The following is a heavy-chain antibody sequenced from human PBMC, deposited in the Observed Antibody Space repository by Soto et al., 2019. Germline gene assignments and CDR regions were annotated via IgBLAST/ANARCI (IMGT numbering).Heavy chain of an antibody. D-gene: IGHD4-17*01. J-gene: IGHJ4*02. V-gene: IGHV4-61*01. CDR2: IYYSGST. CDR3: ARGGGDYVELDY. CDR1: GGSVGSGSYY. Sequence: QVRLQESGPGLVKPSETLSLTCTVSGGSVGSGSYYWSWIRQPPGKGLEWIGYIYYSGSTNYNPSLNSRVTISVDTSKNQFSLKLSSVTAADTAVYYRARGGGDYVELDYWGQGTLVTVSS.